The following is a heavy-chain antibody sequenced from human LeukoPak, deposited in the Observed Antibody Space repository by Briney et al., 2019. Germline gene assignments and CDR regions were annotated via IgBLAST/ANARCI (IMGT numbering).Heavy chain of an antibody. V-gene: IGHV1-46*04. Sequence: GASVKVSCKASGYPFTSNFLHWVRQAPGQGLEWMGVINPSGGSARYAQKLQGRVTMTRDTSTSTLYMELSSLRPEDTAMYYCARDRVIKIAAGIYYHAMDAWGQGTSVTVSS. CDR2: INPSGGSA. D-gene: IGHD6-13*01. J-gene: IGHJ6*02. CDR1: GYPFTSNF. CDR3: ARDRVIKIAAGIYYHAMDA.